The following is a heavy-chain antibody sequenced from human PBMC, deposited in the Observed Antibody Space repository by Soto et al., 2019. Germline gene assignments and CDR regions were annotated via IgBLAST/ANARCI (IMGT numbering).Heavy chain of an antibody. V-gene: IGHV4-30-4*01. CDR3: AREPYYDFWSGYFTVDHIDVGGYYYGMDV. Sequence: SETLSLTCTVSGGSISSGDYYWSWIRQPPGKGLEWIGYIYYSGSTYYNPSLKSRVTISVDTSKNQFSLKLSSVTAADTAVYYCAREPYYDFWSGYFTVDHIDVGGYYYGMDVWGQGTTVTVSS. CDR2: IYYSGST. J-gene: IGHJ6*02. D-gene: IGHD3-3*01. CDR1: GGSISSGDYY.